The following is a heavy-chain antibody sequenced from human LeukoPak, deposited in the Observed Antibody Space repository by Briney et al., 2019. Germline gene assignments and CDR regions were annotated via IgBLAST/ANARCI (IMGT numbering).Heavy chain of an antibody. CDR1: GFTFSSYS. Sequence: GGSLRLSCAASGFTFSSYSMNWVRQAPGKGLEWVSSVSSSSSYIYYADSVKGRFTISRDNAKNSLYLQMNSLRAEDTAVYYCARFLEWLLYSPRFYYYGMDVWGQGTTVTVSS. J-gene: IGHJ6*02. V-gene: IGHV3-21*01. D-gene: IGHD3-3*01. CDR3: ARFLEWLLYSPRFYYYGMDV. CDR2: VSSSSSYI.